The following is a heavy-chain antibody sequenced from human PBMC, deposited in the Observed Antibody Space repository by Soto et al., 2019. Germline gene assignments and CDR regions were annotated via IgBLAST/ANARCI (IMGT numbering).Heavy chain of an antibody. CDR2: IYHSGST. D-gene: IGHD3-22*01. CDR1: GGPISSGGYS. CDR3: ARVYYASSGYYSHFDY. J-gene: IGHJ4*02. V-gene: IGHV4-30-2*01. Sequence: SETLSLTCAVSGGPISSGGYSWSWIRQPPGKGLEWIGYIYHSGSTYYNPSLKSRVTISVDRSKNQFSLKLSSVTAADTAVYYCARVYYASSGYYSHFDYWGQGTLVTVSS.